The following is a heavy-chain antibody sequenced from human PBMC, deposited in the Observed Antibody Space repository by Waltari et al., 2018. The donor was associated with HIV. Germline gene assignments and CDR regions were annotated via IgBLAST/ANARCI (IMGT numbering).Heavy chain of an antibody. D-gene: IGHD3-10*01. CDR2: IVVGSGNT. CDR1: GFTFTSSA. J-gene: IGHJ6*02. Sequence: QMQLVQSGPEVKKPGTSVKVSCKASGFTFTSSAVQWVRPARGQRLEWIGWIVVGSGNTNYAQKFQERVTITRDMSTSTAYMELSSLRSEDTAVYYCASGGPLPYYYYGMDVWGQGTTVTVSS. CDR3: ASGGPLPYYYYGMDV. V-gene: IGHV1-58*01.